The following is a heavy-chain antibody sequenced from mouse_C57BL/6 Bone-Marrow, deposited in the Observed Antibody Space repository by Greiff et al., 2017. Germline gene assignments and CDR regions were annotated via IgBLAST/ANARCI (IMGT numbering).Heavy chain of an antibody. Sequence: EVKLVESGGDLVKPGGSLKLSCAASGFTFSSYAMSWVRQTPEKRLEWVATISDGGSYTYYPDNVKGRFTISRDNAKNNLYLQMSHLKSEDTAMYYCAREGWWYFDVWGTGTTVTVSS. CDR1: GFTFSSYA. CDR3: AREGWWYFDV. V-gene: IGHV5-4*01. J-gene: IGHJ1*03. D-gene: IGHD2-3*01. CDR2: ISDGGSYT.